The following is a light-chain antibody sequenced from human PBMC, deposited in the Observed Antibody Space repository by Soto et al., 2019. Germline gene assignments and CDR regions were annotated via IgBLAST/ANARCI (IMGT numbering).Light chain of an antibody. CDR2: EGS. V-gene: IGLV2-23*01. CDR1: SSDVGSYNL. Sequence: QSVLTQPASVSGSPGQSITISCTGTSSDVGSYNLVSWYQQHPGKAPKLMIYEGSKRPSGVSNRFSGSKSGNTASLTISGLQVEEEADYYCCSYAGSTTVVFGGGTRVTV. J-gene: IGLJ2*01. CDR3: CSYAGSTTVV.